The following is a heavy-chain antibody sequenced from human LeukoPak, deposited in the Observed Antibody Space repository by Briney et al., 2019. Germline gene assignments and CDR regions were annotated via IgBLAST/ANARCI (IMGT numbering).Heavy chain of an antibody. CDR3: ARDPPRRDGNNYGYFDL. Sequence: ASVKVSCKASGGTFSSYAISWVRQAPGQGLEWTGGIIPIFGTANYAQKFQGRATITADESTSTAYMELSSLRSEDTAVYYCARDPPRRDGNNYGYFDLWGRGTLVSVSS. CDR1: GGTFSSYA. J-gene: IGHJ2*01. CDR2: IIPIFGTA. V-gene: IGHV1-69*13. D-gene: IGHD5-24*01.